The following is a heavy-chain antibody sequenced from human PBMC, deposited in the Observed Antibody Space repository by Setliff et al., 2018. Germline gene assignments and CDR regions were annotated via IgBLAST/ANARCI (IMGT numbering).Heavy chain of an antibody. CDR1: GESFSGHY. CDR3: ARMAVRVASRPSSPLDYYYYMDL. D-gene: IGHD6-6*01. V-gene: IGHV4-34*01. J-gene: IGHJ6*03. CDR2: INHSGST. Sequence: SETLSLTCAVYGESFSGHYWSWIRQPPGKGLEWIGEINHSGSTNYNPSLKSRVTISVDTSKSHFSLRLSSLTAADTAVYYCARMAVRVASRPSSPLDYYYYMDLWGKGATVTVSS.